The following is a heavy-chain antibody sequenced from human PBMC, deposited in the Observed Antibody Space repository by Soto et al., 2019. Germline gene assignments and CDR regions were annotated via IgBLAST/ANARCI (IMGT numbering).Heavy chain of an antibody. CDR2: INSDGSNR. CDR3: ARNFDY. Sequence: EVQLVESGGGLVQPGGSLRLSCATSGFTFSSYWMYWVRQAPGKGLVWVSRINSDGSNRGYAVSVKGRFTISRDNAKSTLYLEMNSLRAEDTAVYYCARNFDYWGQGILVTVSS. CDR1: GFTFSSYW. J-gene: IGHJ4*02. V-gene: IGHV3-74*01.